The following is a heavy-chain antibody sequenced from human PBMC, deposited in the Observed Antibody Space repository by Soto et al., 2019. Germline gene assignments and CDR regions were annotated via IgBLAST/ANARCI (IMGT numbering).Heavy chain of an antibody. CDR3: AKASGRSWYNWFDP. D-gene: IGHD6-13*01. CDR2: IVPLFGTT. CDR1: GGNFTSYA. V-gene: IGHV1-69*01. J-gene: IGHJ5*02. Sequence: QVQLVQSGAEVKKPGSSVKVSCKASGGNFTSYAISWVRQAPGQGLEFMGGIVPLFGTTNYAHKFRGRVTVTADESTSTVYMEMSSHRSEDTAVYYCAKASGRSWYNWFDPWGQGTLVTVS.